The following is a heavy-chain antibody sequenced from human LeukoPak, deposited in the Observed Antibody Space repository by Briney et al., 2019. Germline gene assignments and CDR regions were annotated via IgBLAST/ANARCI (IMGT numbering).Heavy chain of an antibody. CDR1: GYTFTSYY. CDR3: AREEQITMVRGVIIQQKYNWFDP. J-gene: IGHJ5*02. CDR2: INPNSGGT. Sequence: GASVKVSCKASGYTFTSYYMHWVRQAPGQGLEWMGWINPNSGGTNYAQKFQGRVTMTRDTSISTAYMELSRLRSDDTAVYYCAREEQITMVRGVIIQQKYNWFDPWGQGTLVTVSS. V-gene: IGHV1-2*02. D-gene: IGHD3-10*01.